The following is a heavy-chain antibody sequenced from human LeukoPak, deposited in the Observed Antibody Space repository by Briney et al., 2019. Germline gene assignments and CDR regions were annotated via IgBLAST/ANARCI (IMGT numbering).Heavy chain of an antibody. CDR2: INHSGST. D-gene: IGHD3-3*01. Sequence: SETLSLTCAVYGGSFSGYYWSWIRQPPGKGLEWIGEINHSGSTNYNPSLKSRVTISVDTSKNQFSLKLSSVTAADTAVYYCARHQLDFWSGTEYYFDYWGQGTLVTVSS. V-gene: IGHV4-34*01. J-gene: IGHJ4*02. CDR1: GGSFSGYY. CDR3: ARHQLDFWSGTEYYFDY.